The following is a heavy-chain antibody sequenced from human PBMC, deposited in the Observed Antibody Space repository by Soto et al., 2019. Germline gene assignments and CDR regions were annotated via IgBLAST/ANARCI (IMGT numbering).Heavy chain of an antibody. CDR2: INSDGSVT. Sequence: EVQLVESGGGLVQPGGSLRLSCAASGFTLSNYWMHWVRQAPGKGLVWLSRINSDGSVTSYADSVKGRFTISRDNAKNTLYLQMNSLRAEDTAVYYCVRGKEKQFVWGQGTMVTVSS. CDR3: VRGKEKQFV. CDR1: GFTLSNYW. J-gene: IGHJ3*01. V-gene: IGHV3-74*01.